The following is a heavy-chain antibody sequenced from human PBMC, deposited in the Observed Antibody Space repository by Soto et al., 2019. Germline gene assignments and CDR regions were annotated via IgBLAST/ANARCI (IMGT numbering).Heavy chain of an antibody. Sequence: SETLSLTCAVYGGSFSGYYWSWIRQPPGKGLEWIGEINHSGSTNYNPSLKSRVTISVDTSKNQFSLKLSSVTAADTAVYYCARGLGCWSGFYYYYHMDGWGQGTTVPVSS. CDR3: ARGLGCWSGFYYYYHMDG. CDR1: GGSFSGYY. D-gene: IGHD3-3*01. V-gene: IGHV4-34*01. J-gene: IGHJ6*03. CDR2: INHSGST.